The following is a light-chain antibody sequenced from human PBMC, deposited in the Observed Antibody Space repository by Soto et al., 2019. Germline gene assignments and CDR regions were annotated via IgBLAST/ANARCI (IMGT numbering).Light chain of an antibody. CDR2: DAS. V-gene: IGKV3-11*01. CDR3: QQHFTWPLT. Sequence: ESVLTQSPATLSLSPGERATLSCRASQSVSRHLAWYQQKPGQAPRLLIYDASSRATGIPARFXXSGSGTXXXXXXXXLEPEDIAVYYCQQHFTWPLTFGQGTKLEIK. J-gene: IGKJ2*01. CDR1: QSVSRH.